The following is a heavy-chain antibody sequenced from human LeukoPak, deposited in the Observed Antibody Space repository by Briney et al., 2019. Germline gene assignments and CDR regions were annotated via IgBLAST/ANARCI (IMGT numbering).Heavy chain of an antibody. V-gene: IGHV1-69*05. D-gene: IGHD3-3*01. J-gene: IGHJ4*02. CDR1: GGTFSRYA. CDR3: RLWSGYYTMFDY. Sequence: EASVKVSCKASGGTFSRYAISWVRQAPGQGLEWMGGIIPIFGTANYAQKFQGRVTITTDESTSTAYMELSSLRSEDTAVYYCRLWSGYYTMFDYWGQGTLVTVSS. CDR2: IIPIFGTA.